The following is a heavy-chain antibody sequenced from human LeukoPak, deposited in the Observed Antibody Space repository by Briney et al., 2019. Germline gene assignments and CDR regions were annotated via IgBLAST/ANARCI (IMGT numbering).Heavy chain of an antibody. D-gene: IGHD3-3*01. CDR3: ARDRAWNYFDY. CDR2: ISGSAGSA. Sequence: GGSLRLSCEASGFIFNIYGMSWVRQAPRKGLEWVSSISGSAGSASYADSVKGRFTMSRDSSKKTVYLQMDSLRAEDTAVYYCARDRAWNYFDYWGQGTLVTVSS. V-gene: IGHV3-23*01. CDR1: GFIFNIYG. J-gene: IGHJ4*02.